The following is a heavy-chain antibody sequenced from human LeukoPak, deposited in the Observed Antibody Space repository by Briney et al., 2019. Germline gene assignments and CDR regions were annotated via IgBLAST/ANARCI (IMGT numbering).Heavy chain of an antibody. Sequence: SGTLSLTCAVSGGSISNSNWWSLVRQPPGKGLEWIGEIYHSGSTNFNPSLKSRVTISVDKSINHFSLKLTSVTAADTAVYFCASSGWSHDAFDFWGQGTMVTVSS. D-gene: IGHD6-19*01. CDR2: IYHSGST. J-gene: IGHJ3*01. CDR3: ASSGWSHDAFDF. V-gene: IGHV4-4*02. CDR1: GGSISNSNW.